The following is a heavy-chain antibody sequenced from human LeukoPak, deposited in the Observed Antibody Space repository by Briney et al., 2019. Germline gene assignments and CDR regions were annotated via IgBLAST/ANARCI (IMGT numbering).Heavy chain of an antibody. Sequence: GGSLRLSCVASGFTFSSYGMHWVRQAPGKGLEWVAVISYDGSKEYYADSVKGRFAISRDNSKNTLFLQMNSLRGEDTAVYYCAKGGDYLDFWGQGTLVTVSS. CDR2: ISYDGSKE. CDR3: AKGGDYLDF. CDR1: GFTFSSYG. V-gene: IGHV3-30*18. J-gene: IGHJ4*02.